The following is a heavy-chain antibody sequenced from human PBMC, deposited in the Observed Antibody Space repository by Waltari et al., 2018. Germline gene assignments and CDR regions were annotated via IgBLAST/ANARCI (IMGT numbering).Heavy chain of an antibody. CDR1: GGSISSSSCY. CDR2: IYYSGST. Sequence: QLQLQESGPGLVKPSETLSLTCTVSGGSISSSSCYWGWIRQPPGKGLEWIGSIYYSGSTYYNPSLKSRVTISVDTSKNQFSLKLSSVTAADTAVYYCARHEIEGAAATLGFGYWGQGTLVTVSS. D-gene: IGHD6-13*01. CDR3: ARHEIEGAAATLGFGY. J-gene: IGHJ4*02. V-gene: IGHV4-39*01.